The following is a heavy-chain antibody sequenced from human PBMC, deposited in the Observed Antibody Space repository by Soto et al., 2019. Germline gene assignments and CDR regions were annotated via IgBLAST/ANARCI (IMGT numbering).Heavy chain of an antibody. J-gene: IGHJ4*02. Sequence: ASVKVSCKASGYTFTSYGISWVRQAPGQGLEWMGWISAYNGNTNYAQKLQGRVTMTTNTSTSTAYMELSSLRSDDTAVFYCFAFPRDAHCYWGQGTLVTGSS. CDR1: GYTFTSYG. V-gene: IGHV1-18*01. CDR2: ISAYNGNT. D-gene: IGHD3-16*01. CDR3: FAFPRDAHCY.